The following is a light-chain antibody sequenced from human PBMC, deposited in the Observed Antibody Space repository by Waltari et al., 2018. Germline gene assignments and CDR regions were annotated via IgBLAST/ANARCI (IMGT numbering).Light chain of an antibody. CDR1: SSAVGGYNY. Sequence: QSALTQPRPVSGSPGQSVTISCTATSSAVGGYNYVSWYQQHPGKAPKLMSYEVSKRPSGVPDRFSGSKSANTASLTISGLQADDEADYYCCSYAGSSNWAFGGGTKLTVL. CDR2: EVS. CDR3: CSYAGSSNWA. V-gene: IGLV2-11*01. J-gene: IGLJ3*02.